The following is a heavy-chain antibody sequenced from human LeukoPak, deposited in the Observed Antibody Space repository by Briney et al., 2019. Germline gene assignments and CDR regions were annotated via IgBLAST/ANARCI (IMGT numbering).Heavy chain of an antibody. CDR1: GFTFGTYS. V-gene: IGHV3-48*01. D-gene: IGHD6-6*01. J-gene: IGHJ4*02. CDR3: AKEQSSSGFFDY. CDR2: ISSGSGTI. Sequence: PGGSLRLSCAASGFTFGTYSMNWVRQAPGKGLEWVAYISSGSGTIYYADSVKGRFTISRDNSKNTLYLQMNSLRAEDTAVYYCAKEQSSSGFFDYWGQGTLVTVSS.